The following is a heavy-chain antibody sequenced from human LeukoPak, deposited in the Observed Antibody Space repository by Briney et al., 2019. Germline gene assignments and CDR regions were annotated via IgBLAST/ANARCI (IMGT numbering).Heavy chain of an antibody. CDR3: ARGRGTMIVVVISNWFDP. CDR2: INYSGST. Sequence: PSETLSLTCAVYGGSFSGYYWSWIRQPPGKGREWIGEINYSGSTNYNPSLKSRVTISVDTSKNQFSLKLSSVTAADTAVYYCARGRGTMIVVVISNWFDPWGQGTLVTVSS. CDR1: GGSFSGYY. V-gene: IGHV4-34*01. D-gene: IGHD3-22*01. J-gene: IGHJ5*02.